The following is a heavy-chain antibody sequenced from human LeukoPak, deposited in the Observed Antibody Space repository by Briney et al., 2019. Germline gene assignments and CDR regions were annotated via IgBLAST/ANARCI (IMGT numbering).Heavy chain of an antibody. V-gene: IGHV3-43*02. Sequence: SGGSLRLSCAASGFTFNDYPMHWVRQAPGKGLEWVSLISGDGSVTYYADSVKGRFTISRDNSKNFLYLQMNSLRLEDTALYYCATGSQPGTTFDYWGQGTLVTASS. CDR2: ISGDGSVT. D-gene: IGHD1-14*01. CDR1: GFTFNDYP. CDR3: ATGSQPGTTFDY. J-gene: IGHJ4*02.